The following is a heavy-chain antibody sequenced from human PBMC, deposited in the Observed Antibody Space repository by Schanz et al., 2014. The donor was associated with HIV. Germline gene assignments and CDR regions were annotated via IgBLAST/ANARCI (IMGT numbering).Heavy chain of an antibody. J-gene: IGHJ4*02. Sequence: EVQLAESGGGLVKPGGSLRLSCAGSGFTFSDYSMTWVRQAPGKGLEWVAFISATGAYIYYADSVKGRFTISRDNAQKSLYLQMNTLRAEDTAVFYCAKDPSDREKAFDYWGQGTLVTVSS. CDR2: ISATGAYI. CDR1: GFTFSDYS. CDR3: AKDPSDREKAFDY. V-gene: IGHV3-21*01. D-gene: IGHD3-22*01.